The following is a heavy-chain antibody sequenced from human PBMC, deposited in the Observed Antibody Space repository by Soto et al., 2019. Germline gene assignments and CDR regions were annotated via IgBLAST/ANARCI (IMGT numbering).Heavy chain of an antibody. J-gene: IGHJ4*02. D-gene: IGHD3-22*01. CDR3: ARTPETSGYYYYFDY. CDR1: GFTFSYYA. Sequence: QVQLVESGGGVVQPGRSLRLSCAASGFTFSYYAMHWVRQAPGKGLEWVALISYSGSNKYYADSVKGRFTISRDNSENTLYLQMNSLGTEDTAVYYCARTPETSGYYYYFDYWGQGILVTVSS. CDR2: ISYSGSNK. V-gene: IGHV3-30-3*01.